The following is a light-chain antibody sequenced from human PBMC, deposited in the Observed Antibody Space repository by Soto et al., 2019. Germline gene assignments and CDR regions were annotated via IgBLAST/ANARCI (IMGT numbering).Light chain of an antibody. V-gene: IGKV3-20*01. J-gene: IGKJ3*01. Sequence: EIVLTQSPGILSLSPGERATLSFRASQSVSSSYLAWYQQKPGQAPRLLIYGASSRATGIPDRFSGSGSGTDFTLTISRLEPEDFAVYYCQQYGSSPPTFGPGTKVDIK. CDR3: QQYGSSPPT. CDR2: GAS. CDR1: QSVSSSY.